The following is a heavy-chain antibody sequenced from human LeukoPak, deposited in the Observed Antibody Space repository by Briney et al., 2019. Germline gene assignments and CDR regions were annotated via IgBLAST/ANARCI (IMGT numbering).Heavy chain of an antibody. CDR1: GYTFTGYY. CDR3: ARDVLWFGESFDY. D-gene: IGHD3-10*01. Sequence: ASVKVSCKASGYTFTGYYMHWVRQAPGQGLEWMGWINPNSGGTNYAQKFQGRVTTTRDTSISTAYMELSRLRSDDTAVYYCARDVLWFGESFDYWGQGTLVTVSS. CDR2: INPNSGGT. J-gene: IGHJ4*02. V-gene: IGHV1-2*02.